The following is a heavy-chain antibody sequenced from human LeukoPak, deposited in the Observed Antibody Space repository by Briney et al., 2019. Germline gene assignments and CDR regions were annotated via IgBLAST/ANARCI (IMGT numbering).Heavy chain of an antibody. D-gene: IGHD5-18*01. CDR3: AGKDGYSQGGDY. Sequence: GASVKVSCKASGGTFNNYALNRVRQAPGQGLEWMGGIIAIFGTPKYAQKFQGRLTITSAESTSATYMELSRLTSDDTAVYYCAGKDGYSQGGDYWGQGTLVTVSS. CDR1: GGTFNNYA. CDR2: IIAIFGTP. J-gene: IGHJ4*02. V-gene: IGHV1-69*13.